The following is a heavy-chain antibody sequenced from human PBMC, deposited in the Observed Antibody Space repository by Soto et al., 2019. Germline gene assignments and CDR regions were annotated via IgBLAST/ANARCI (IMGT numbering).Heavy chain of an antibody. CDR1: GGSISSYY. Sequence: QVQLQESGPGLVKPSETLSLTCTVSGGSISSYYWSWIRQPAGKGLEWIGRIYTSGSTNYNPSLKSRVTMSVDTSKNQFSLKLSSVTAADTAVYYCARTPYSSSWYPNYYYGMDVWGQGTTVTVSS. J-gene: IGHJ6*02. D-gene: IGHD6-13*01. CDR3: ARTPYSSSWYPNYYYGMDV. CDR2: IYTSGST. V-gene: IGHV4-4*07.